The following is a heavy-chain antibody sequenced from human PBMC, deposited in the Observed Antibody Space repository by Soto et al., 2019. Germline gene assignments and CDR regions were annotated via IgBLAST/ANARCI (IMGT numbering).Heavy chain of an antibody. CDR2: ISGSGGST. V-gene: IGHV3-23*01. CDR3: AKGPKISYYGSGSYYIPY. Sequence: PGGSLRLSCAASGFTFSSYAMSWVRQAPGKGLEWVSAISGSGGSTYYADSVKGRFTISRDNSKNTLYLQMNSLRAEDTAVYYCAKGPKISYYGSGSYYIPYWGQGTLVTVSS. D-gene: IGHD3-10*01. CDR1: GFTFSSYA. J-gene: IGHJ4*02.